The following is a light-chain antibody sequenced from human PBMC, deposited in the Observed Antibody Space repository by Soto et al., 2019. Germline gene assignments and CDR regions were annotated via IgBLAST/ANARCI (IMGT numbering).Light chain of an antibody. V-gene: IGKV3-20*01. J-gene: IGKJ4*01. CDR2: GAS. CDR3: QQSGSSPLT. Sequence: EIVLTQSPGTLSLSPGERATLSCRASESVSDNYLAWYQQRSGQAPRLVIYGASSRASAGPDRFSGSGSGADFTLTISRLEPEDFAVYYCQQSGSSPLTFGGGTKVEIK. CDR1: ESVSDNY.